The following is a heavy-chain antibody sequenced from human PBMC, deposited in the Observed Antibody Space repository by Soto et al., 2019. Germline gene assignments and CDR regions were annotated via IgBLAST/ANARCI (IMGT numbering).Heavy chain of an antibody. CDR1: GGSISSSSYY. CDR3: ARHGGGSSSRPYYFDD. J-gene: IGHJ4*02. CDR2: IYYSGST. V-gene: IGHV4-39*01. D-gene: IGHD6-13*01. Sequence: SETLSLTCTVSGGSISSSSYYWGWIRQPPGKGLEWIGSIYYSGSTYYNPSLKSRVTISVDTSKNQFSLKLSSVTAADTAVYYCARHGGGSSSRPYYFDDSGQGTLVTVSS.